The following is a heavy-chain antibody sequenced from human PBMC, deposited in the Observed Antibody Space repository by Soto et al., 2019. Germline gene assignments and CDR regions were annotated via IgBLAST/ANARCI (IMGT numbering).Heavy chain of an antibody. Sequence: PSQTLSLTCAISGDSVSSNSAAWNWIRQSPSRGLEWLGRTYYRSKWYNDYTSSVRSRISINPDTSKNQFSLQLRSVTPEDTAVYYCARDEDEYLGLNHSGQGIPVTVSS. CDR2: TYYRSKWYN. CDR3: ARDEDEYLGLNH. D-gene: IGHD2-2*01. V-gene: IGHV6-1*01. CDR1: GDSVSSNSAA. J-gene: IGHJ5*02.